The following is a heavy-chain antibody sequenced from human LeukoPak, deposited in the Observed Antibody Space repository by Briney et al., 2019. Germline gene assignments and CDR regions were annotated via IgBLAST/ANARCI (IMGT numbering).Heavy chain of an antibody. D-gene: IGHD3-22*01. J-gene: IGHJ5*02. CDR1: GGTFSSYA. Sequence: GASVKVSCKASGGTFSSYAISWVRQAPGQGLEWMGGIIPIFGTANYAQKFQGRVTITTDESTSTAYMELSSLRSEDTAVYYCARDYYDSSGTLKANWFDPWGQGTLVTVSS. CDR3: ARDYYDSSGTLKANWFDP. CDR2: IIPIFGTA. V-gene: IGHV1-69*05.